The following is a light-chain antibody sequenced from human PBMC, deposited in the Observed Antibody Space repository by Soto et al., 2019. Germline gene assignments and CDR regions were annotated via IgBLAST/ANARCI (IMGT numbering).Light chain of an antibody. CDR1: NSNIGRDF. J-gene: IGLJ3*02. Sequence: QSVLTQPPSASGTPGQRVTMSCSGSNSNIGRDFVSWYQQLPGAAPKLLIYSTDQRPSGVPARFSGSKSGTSASLAISGLRSEDEADYYCAVWDNSLSGWLFGGGTKLTVL. V-gene: IGLV1-47*02. CDR3: AVWDNSLSGWL. CDR2: STD.